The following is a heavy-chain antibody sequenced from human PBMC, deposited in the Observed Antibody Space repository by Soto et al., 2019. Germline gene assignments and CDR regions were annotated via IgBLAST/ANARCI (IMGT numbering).Heavy chain of an antibody. D-gene: IGHD5-18*01. CDR2: IGPESGAT. J-gene: IGHJ4*02. Sequence: ASVKVSCKTSGYTFTGHYIHWVRQAPPQGPEWMGEIGPESGATRYAEKFRGRVTMTMDTSITTVYMELRNLSPDDTAVYYCARERLVSGCSYELDYWGQGTLVTVSS. CDR1: GYTFTGHY. CDR3: ARERLVSGCSYELDY. V-gene: IGHV1-2*02.